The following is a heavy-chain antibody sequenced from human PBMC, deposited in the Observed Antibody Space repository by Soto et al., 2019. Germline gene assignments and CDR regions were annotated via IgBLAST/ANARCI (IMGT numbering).Heavy chain of an antibody. CDR2: IYYSGST. CDR3: ARVARYYGMDV. CDR1: GGSISSYY. V-gene: IGHV4-59*01. J-gene: IGHJ6*02. Sequence: SETLSLTCTVSGGSISSYYWSWIRQPPGKGLEWIGYIYYSGSTNYNPSLKSRVTISVDTSKNQFSLKLGSVTAADTAVYYCARVARYYGMDVWGQGTTVTVSS.